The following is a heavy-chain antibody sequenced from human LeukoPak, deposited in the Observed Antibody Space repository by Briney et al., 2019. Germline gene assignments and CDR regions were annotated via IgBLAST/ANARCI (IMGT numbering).Heavy chain of an antibody. Sequence: GRSLRLSCAASGFPFSSYAMHWVRQAPGKGLEWVAVISYDGSNKYYADSVKGRFTISRDNSKNTLYPQMNSLRAEDTAVYYCAKSFGTYGGSYVDTFDIWGQGTMVTVSS. V-gene: IGHV3-30-3*02. CDR1: GFPFSSYA. J-gene: IGHJ3*02. CDR3: AKSFGTYGGSYVDTFDI. CDR2: ISYDGSNK. D-gene: IGHD1-26*01.